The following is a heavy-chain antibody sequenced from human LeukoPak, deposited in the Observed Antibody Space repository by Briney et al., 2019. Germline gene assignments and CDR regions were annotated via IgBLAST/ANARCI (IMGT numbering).Heavy chain of an antibody. Sequence: ASVKVSCKASGYTFTSNYMHWVRQAPGQGLEWMGVIAPSSGTTSYAQKFQGRVTMTRDTSTSTLYMELSSLASEDTAVYYCARASGSSAVPFDYWGQGTLVTVSS. J-gene: IGHJ4*02. CDR2: IAPSSGTT. V-gene: IGHV1-46*01. D-gene: IGHD3-10*01. CDR3: ARASGSSAVPFDY. CDR1: GYTFTSNY.